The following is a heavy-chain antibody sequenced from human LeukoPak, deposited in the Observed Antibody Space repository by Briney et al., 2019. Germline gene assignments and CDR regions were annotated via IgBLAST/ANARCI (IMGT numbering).Heavy chain of an antibody. V-gene: IGHV3-30-3*01. CDR1: GFTFSSYA. D-gene: IGHD6-13*01. J-gene: IGHJ4*02. CDR3: ARDGQEAAALDY. Sequence: GGSLRLSCAASGFTFSSYAMHWVRRAPGKGLEWVAVISYDGSNKYYADSVKGRFTISRDNSKNTLYLQMNSLRAEDTAVYYCARDGQEAAALDYWGQGTLVTVSS. CDR2: ISYDGSNK.